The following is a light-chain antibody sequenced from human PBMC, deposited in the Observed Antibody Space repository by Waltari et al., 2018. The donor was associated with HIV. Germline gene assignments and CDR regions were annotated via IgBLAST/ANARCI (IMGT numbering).Light chain of an antibody. Sequence: QSVLTQPPSVSAAPGPKVTISCSGGSSKLLIFDDDQRPSGIPDRFSGSKSGTSATLGITGLQTGDEADYYCATWDNRLTTVLFGGGTKLTVL. CDR1: SSK. J-gene: IGLJ2*01. CDR2: DDD. CDR3: ATWDNRLTTVL. V-gene: IGLV1-51*01.